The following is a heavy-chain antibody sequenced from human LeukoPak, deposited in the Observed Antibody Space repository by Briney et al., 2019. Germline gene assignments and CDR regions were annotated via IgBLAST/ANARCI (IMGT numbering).Heavy chain of an antibody. V-gene: IGHV1-18*01. J-gene: IGHJ5*02. CDR2: ISAYNGNT. CDR3: ARGGNGVSPYSWFDP. CDR1: GYTFTSYG. D-gene: IGHD2-8*01. Sequence: ASVTVSCKASGYTFTSYGISWVRQAPGQGLEWMGWISAYNGNTNYAQKLQGRVTMTTDTSTSTAYMELRSLRSDDTAVYYCARGGNGVSPYSWFDPWGQGTLVTVSS.